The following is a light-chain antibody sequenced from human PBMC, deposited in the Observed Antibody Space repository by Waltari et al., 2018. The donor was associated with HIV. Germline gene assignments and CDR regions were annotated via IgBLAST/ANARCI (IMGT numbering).Light chain of an antibody. V-gene: IGLV2-11*01. CDR1: SRDIGDYTY. J-gene: IGLJ3*02. Sequence: QSALTQPRSVSGSPGQSVTISCTGTSRDIGDYTYVSGYQQHPGKAPKLIVYDVIKRPSGVPDRFAGSKSGNTASLTISALQAEDEAAYYCCSFAGSYTLVFGGGTKLTVL. CDR2: DVI. CDR3: CSFAGSYTLV.